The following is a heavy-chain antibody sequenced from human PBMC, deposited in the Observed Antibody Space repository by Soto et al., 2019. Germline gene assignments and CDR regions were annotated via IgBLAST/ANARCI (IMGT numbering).Heavy chain of an antibody. CDR3: ARDWGDYIRFGAFDI. V-gene: IGHV3-30*03. CDR1: GFTFSSYG. Sequence: SLRLSCAASGFTFSSYGMHWVRQAPGKGLEWVALISYDGSDTYYADSVKGRFTISRDNAKNTLYLQMNSVRAEDTAVYYCARDWGDYIRFGAFDIWGQVTMVTVS. J-gene: IGHJ3*02. D-gene: IGHD4-17*01. CDR2: ISYDGSDT.